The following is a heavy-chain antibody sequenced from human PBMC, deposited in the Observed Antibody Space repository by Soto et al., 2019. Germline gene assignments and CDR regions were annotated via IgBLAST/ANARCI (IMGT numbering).Heavy chain of an antibody. Sequence: SCRASGSDFSTYSMNWVRQAPGQGLEWIAYVSLDSDSIQYADSVKGRFTISRDDAENSLYLQMDSLRDEDTATYYCARLYYDYVWGQGTTVTVSS. J-gene: IGHJ6*02. CDR1: GSDFSTYS. CDR3: ARLYYDYV. V-gene: IGHV3-48*02. CDR2: VSLDSDSI. D-gene: IGHD3-3*01.